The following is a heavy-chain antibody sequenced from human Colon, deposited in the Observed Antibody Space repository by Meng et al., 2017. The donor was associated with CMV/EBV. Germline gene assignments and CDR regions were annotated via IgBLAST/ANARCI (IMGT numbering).Heavy chain of an antibody. J-gene: IGHJ4*02. CDR1: GGSINNYY. Sequence: QLRLQESGPGLVKPSEPLSLTCTVSGGSINNYYWNWNRQPAGKGLEWIGRIYRDGTTNYNPSLRRRVSMSVDTSKNHFSLKLTSATAADTAVYYCARDWGYCSGDTCHSHFDYWGQGTLVTVSS. V-gene: IGHV4-4*07. CDR2: IYRDGTT. CDR3: ARDWGYCSGDTCHSHFDY. D-gene: IGHD2-15*01.